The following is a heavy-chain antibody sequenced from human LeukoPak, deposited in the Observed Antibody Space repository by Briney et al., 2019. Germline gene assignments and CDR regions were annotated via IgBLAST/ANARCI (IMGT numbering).Heavy chain of an antibody. J-gene: IGHJ4*02. CDR3: ARERLYGASALDY. Sequence: GGSLRLSCAASGFTFSSYWMSWVRQAPGKELERVANIKDDGTEKHYVVSLRGRFTISRDNSKDSLYLQINSLRAEDTAVYYCARERLYGASALDYWGQGTVVTVSS. D-gene: IGHD4-17*01. V-gene: IGHV3-7*01. CDR2: IKDDGTEK. CDR1: GFTFSSYW.